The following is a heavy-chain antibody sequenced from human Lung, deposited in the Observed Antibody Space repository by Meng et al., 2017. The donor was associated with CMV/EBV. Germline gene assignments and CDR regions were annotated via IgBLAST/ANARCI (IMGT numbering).Heavy chain of an antibody. Sequence: QGPLHERGPGLVKPSGTLSLTCAVSGGSISSSNWWSWVRQPPGKGLGWIGEIYHSGSTNYNPSLKSRVTISVDKSKNQFSLKLSSVTAADTAVYYCASFPPPGKQWLVTDYWGQGTLVTVSS. CDR2: IYHSGST. D-gene: IGHD6-19*01. V-gene: IGHV4-4*02. CDR3: ASFPPPGKQWLVTDY. J-gene: IGHJ4*02. CDR1: GGSISSSNW.